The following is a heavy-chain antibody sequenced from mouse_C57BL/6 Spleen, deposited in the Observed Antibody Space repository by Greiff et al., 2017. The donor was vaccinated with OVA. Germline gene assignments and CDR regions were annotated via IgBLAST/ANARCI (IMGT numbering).Heavy chain of an antibody. D-gene: IGHD1-2*01. CDR2: IDPSDSET. V-gene: IGHV1-52*01. Sequence: QVQLKQPGAELVRPGSSVKLSCKASGYTFTSYWMHWVKQRPIQGLEWIGNIDPSDSETHYNQKFKDKATLTVDKSSSTAYMQLSSLTSEDSAVYYCAREAITTALDYWGQGTTLTVSS. CDR1: GYTFTSYW. CDR3: AREAITTALDY. J-gene: IGHJ2*01.